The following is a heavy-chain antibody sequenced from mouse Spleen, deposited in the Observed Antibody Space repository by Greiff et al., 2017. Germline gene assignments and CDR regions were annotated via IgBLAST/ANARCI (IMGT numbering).Heavy chain of an antibody. D-gene: IGHD2-4*01. Sequence: VQLQQSGAELVKPGASVKISCKASGYAFSSYWMNWVKQRPGKGLEWIGQIYPGDGDTNYNGKFKGKATLTADKSSSTAYMQLSSLTSEDSAVYFCARSVITGAWFAYWGQGTLVTVSA. CDR3: ARSVITGAWFAY. CDR2: IYPGDGDT. CDR1: GYAFSSYW. V-gene: IGHV1-80*01. J-gene: IGHJ3*01.